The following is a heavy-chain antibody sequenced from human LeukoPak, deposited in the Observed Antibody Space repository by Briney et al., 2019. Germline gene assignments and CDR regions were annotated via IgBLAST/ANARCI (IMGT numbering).Heavy chain of an antibody. J-gene: IGHJ4*02. D-gene: IGHD5-24*01. V-gene: IGHV1-2*06. Sequence: ASVKVSCKASGYTFTGYYMHWVRQAPGQGLEWMGRINPNSGGTNYAQKFQGRVTMTRDTSISTAYMELSRLRSDDTAVYYCARREMATISEDYWGQGTLVTASS. CDR1: GYTFTGYY. CDR2: INPNSGGT. CDR3: ARREMATISEDY.